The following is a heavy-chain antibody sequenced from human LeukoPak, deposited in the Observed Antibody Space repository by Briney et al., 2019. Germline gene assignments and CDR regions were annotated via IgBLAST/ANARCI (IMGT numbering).Heavy chain of an antibody. J-gene: IGHJ4*02. CDR3: VKDNGQGGFDY. V-gene: IGHV3-64D*09. Sequence: PGGPLRLFCSASRFIFSSSLMFWVRQAPGKGLEYVAAISGNGASTYHSDTVYGRFTISRDNSKNTLYLQMTSLRPADTALYYCVKDNGQGGFDYWGQGTLDTVSS. D-gene: IGHD2-8*01. CDR1: RFIFSSSL. CDR2: ISGNGAST.